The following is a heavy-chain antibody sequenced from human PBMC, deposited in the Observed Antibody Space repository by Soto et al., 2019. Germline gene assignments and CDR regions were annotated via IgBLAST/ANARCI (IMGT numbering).Heavy chain of an antibody. CDR1: GYTFSKFH. Sequence: SLKVSWKAVGYTFSKFHIHWVRQTPGQGLEWMGMIDPSGGVTRDAQRFQGRITMTCDTSTSSVYMELRGLTSEDTAVYYCGRDVIGHDNYETIGYYFDHWGPGTLVTVS. J-gene: IGHJ4*02. CDR3: GRDVIGHDNYETIGYYFDH. V-gene: IGHV1-46*01. CDR2: IDPSGGVT. D-gene: IGHD3-16*01.